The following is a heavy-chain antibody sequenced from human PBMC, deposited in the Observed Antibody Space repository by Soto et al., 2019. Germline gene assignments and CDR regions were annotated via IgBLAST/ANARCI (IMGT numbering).Heavy chain of an antibody. CDR1: GFIFSHYW. CDR3: ARGGDSYGPESYYYYGLDV. Sequence: EVQLVESGGGLVQPGGSLRLSCATSGFIFSHYWMHWVRQAPGNGLVCVSRINSDGRSTSYPDSLKGRYTMSRDHARNTLYLNMSSPRAEDTAVYYCARGGDSYGPESYYYYGLDVWGQGTTVTVS. V-gene: IGHV3-74*01. D-gene: IGHD5-18*01. CDR2: INSDGRST. J-gene: IGHJ6*02.